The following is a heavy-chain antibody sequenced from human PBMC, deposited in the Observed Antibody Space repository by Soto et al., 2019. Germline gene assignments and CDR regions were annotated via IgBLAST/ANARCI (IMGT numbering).Heavy chain of an antibody. CDR1: GFTFSSYA. CDR3: AKEGSTTVTTN. CDR2: ISGSGGST. V-gene: IGHV3-23*01. D-gene: IGHD4-17*01. J-gene: IGHJ4*02. Sequence: EVQLLESGGGLVQPGGSLRLSCAASGFTFSSYAMSWVRQAPGKGLEWVSAISGSGGSTYYADSVKGRFTISRDNSRNPRYLQMNGLRAEDTAVYYCAKEGSTTVTTNWGQGTLVTVSS.